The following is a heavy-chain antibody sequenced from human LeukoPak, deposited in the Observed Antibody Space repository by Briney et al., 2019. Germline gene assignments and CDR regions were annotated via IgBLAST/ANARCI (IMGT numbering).Heavy chain of an antibody. CDR2: ISSSSSYI. D-gene: IGHD1-26*01. V-gene: IGHV3-21*01. CDR3: ARGRLVGATFDY. Sequence: PGGSLRLSCAASGFTFSSYSMNWVRQAPGKGLEWVSSISSSSSYIYYADSVKGRFTISRDNAKNSLYLQMNSLRAEDTAVYYCARGRLVGATFDYWGQGTLVTVSS. J-gene: IGHJ4*02. CDR1: GFTFSSYS.